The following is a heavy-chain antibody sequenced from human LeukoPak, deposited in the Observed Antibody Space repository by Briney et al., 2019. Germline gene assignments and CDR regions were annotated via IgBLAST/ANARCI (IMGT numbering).Heavy chain of an antibody. CDR2: INPNNGGT. Sequence: ASVTVSFTSSGYTFTVYYMHWVRQAPGQGLEWMGWINPNNGGTSYAQKFQGWVTMTRDTSISTAYMELSRLSSDDTAVYYCARDVAIAAADRYYYYGMDVWGQGTTVTVSS. J-gene: IGHJ6*02. V-gene: IGHV1-2*04. D-gene: IGHD6-13*01. CDR3: ARDVAIAAADRYYYYGMDV. CDR1: GYTFTVYY.